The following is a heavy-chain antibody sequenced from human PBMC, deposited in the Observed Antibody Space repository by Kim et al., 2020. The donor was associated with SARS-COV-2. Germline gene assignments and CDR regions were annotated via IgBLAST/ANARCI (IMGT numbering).Heavy chain of an antibody. D-gene: IGHD3-22*01. V-gene: IGHV1-69*01. Sequence: AQKCQGRVTITADESTTTAYMELSSLRSEDTAMYYCARGAIVVEHYYYFDFWGQGTLVTVSS. CDR3: ARGAIVVEHYYYFDF. J-gene: IGHJ4*02.